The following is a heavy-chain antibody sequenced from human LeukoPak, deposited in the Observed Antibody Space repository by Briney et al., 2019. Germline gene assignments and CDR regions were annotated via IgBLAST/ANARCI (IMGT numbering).Heavy chain of an antibody. CDR1: GFSFSSYA. CDR3: AKGVYCGGDCYSYFDF. CDR2: ITAGAGST. Sequence: PGGSLRLSCAASGFSFSSYAMSWVRQAPGKGLDWVSGITAGAGSTSYADSVKGRFTISRDNSKNTLYLHMNSLRAEDTALYYCAKGVYCGGDCYSYFDFWGQGTLVTVSS. J-gene: IGHJ4*02. D-gene: IGHD2-21*02. V-gene: IGHV3-23*01.